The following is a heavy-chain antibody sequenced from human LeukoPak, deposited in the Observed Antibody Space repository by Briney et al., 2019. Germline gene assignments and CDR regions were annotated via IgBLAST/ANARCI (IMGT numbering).Heavy chain of an antibody. J-gene: IGHJ4*02. Sequence: ASVKVSCKASGYTFTSYGISWVRQAPGQGLEWTGWISAYNGNTNYAQKLQGRVTMTTDTSTSTAYMELRSLRSDDTAVYYCARDRDLYYYGSGSPGGYWGQGTLVTVSS. CDR3: ARDRDLYYYGSGSPGGY. D-gene: IGHD3-10*01. CDR2: ISAYNGNT. CDR1: GYTFTSYG. V-gene: IGHV1-18*01.